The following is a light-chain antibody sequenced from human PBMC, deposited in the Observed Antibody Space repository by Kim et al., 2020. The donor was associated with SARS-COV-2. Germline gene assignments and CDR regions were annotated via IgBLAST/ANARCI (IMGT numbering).Light chain of an antibody. Sequence: SYELTQPPSMSVAPGKTATISCGGDDIRNKYVQWYQQKTGQAPVLVVFDNNGRPSGIPERFSGSNSGNTAALTINRVEAGDEADYYCQLRDSRSDYVIFGGGTQLTVL. CDR1: DIRNKY. CDR2: DNN. J-gene: IGLJ2*01. V-gene: IGLV3-21*03. CDR3: QLRDSRSDYVI.